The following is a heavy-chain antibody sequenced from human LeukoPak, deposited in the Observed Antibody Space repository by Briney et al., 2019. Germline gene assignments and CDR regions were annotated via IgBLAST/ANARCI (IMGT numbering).Heavy chain of an antibody. D-gene: IGHD6-6*01. CDR1: GDSIISSSYY. Sequence: SETLSLNCTVSGDSIISSSYYWSWIRPPPGKGLEWIGSIYYSGSTYYNPSLKSRVTTAVDTSKHQFPLKLTSVTAAAPALHHCPRVARVAARPHWFDPCGQGTLVTVSS. V-gene: IGHV4-39*06. CDR3: PRVARVAARPHWFDP. J-gene: IGHJ5*02. CDR2: IYYSGST.